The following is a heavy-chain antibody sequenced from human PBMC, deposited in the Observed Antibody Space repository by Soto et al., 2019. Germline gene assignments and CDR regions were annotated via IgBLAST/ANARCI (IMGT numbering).Heavy chain of an antibody. D-gene: IGHD6-19*01. J-gene: IGHJ4*02. CDR3: AKATGYSSGPGDY. CDR1: GYTFTSYA. Sequence: ASVKVSCKASGYTFTSYAMHWVRQAPGQRLEWMGWSNAGNGNTKYSQEFQGRVTITRDTSASTAYMELSSLRSEDTAVYYCAKATGYSSGPGDYWGQGTLVTVSS. CDR2: SNAGNGNT. V-gene: IGHV1-3*02.